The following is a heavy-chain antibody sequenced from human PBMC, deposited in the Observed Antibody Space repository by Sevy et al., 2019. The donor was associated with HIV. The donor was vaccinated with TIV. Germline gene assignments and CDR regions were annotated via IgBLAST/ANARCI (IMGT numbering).Heavy chain of an antibody. J-gene: IGHJ5*02. Sequence: SETLSITCTVSGGSVSSSSYSWSWIRQPPGKGLEWIGYIYYSGSTNYYHSLKSRVTISVDTSKNQFSLKLSSVTAADTGVYYGAILMWDCSGYSLGWFDPWGQGTLVTVSS. CDR3: AILMWDCSGYSLGWFDP. CDR2: IYYSGST. V-gene: IGHV4-61*01. CDR1: GGSVSSSSYS. D-gene: IGHD3-22*01.